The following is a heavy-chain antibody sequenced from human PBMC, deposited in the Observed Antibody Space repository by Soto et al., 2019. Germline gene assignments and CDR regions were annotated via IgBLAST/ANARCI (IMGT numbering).Heavy chain of an antibody. D-gene: IGHD3-22*01. CDR3: ARGLYYYDSSGYYNWFDP. Sequence: SETLSLTCAVYGGSFSGYYWSWIRQPPGKGLEWIGEINHSGSTNYNPSLKSRVTISVDTSKNQFSLKLSSVTAADTAVYYCARGLYYYDSSGYYNWFDPWGQGTLVTVSS. V-gene: IGHV4-34*09. J-gene: IGHJ5*02. CDR2: INHSGST. CDR1: GGSFSGYY.